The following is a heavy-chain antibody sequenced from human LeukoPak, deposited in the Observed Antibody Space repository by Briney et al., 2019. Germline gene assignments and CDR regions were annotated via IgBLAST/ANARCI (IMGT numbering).Heavy chain of an antibody. J-gene: IGHJ6*03. Sequence: ASVKVSCKASGYTFTSYGISWVRQAPGQGLEWMGWISAYNGDTNYAQKLQGRVTMTTDTSTSTAYMELRSLRSDDTAVYYCARPIAGDYAMDVWGKGTTVTVSS. CDR1: GYTFTSYG. CDR3: ARPIAGDYAMDV. V-gene: IGHV1-18*01. CDR2: ISAYNGDT. D-gene: IGHD3-16*01.